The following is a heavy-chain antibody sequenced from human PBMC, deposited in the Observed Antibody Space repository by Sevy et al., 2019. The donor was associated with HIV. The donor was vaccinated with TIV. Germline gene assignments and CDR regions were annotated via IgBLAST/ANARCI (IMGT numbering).Heavy chain of an antibody. CDR2: IRYDGSNK. J-gene: IGHJ6*02. V-gene: IGHV3-30*02. Sequence: GESLKISCAASGFTFSSYGMHWVRQAPGKGLEWVAFIRYDGSNKYYADSVKGRFTISRDNSKNTLYLQMNSLRAEDTAVYYCAKAGNYCSSTSCYIYYYYYYGMDVWGQGTTVTVSS. CDR3: AKAGNYCSSTSCYIYYYYYYGMDV. D-gene: IGHD2-2*01. CDR1: GFTFSSYG.